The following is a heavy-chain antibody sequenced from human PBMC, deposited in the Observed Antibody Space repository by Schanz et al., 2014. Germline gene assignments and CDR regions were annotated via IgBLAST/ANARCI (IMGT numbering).Heavy chain of an antibody. CDR3: ARGVGGGLLLGSTFDN. Sequence: EVQLVESGGGVVQPGRSLRLSCATSGLNFDYYGMNWVRQAPGKGLEWVSGLSASGGHTYYADSVKGRFTISRDNSKNTVYLEMNNVRVDDTAVYYCARGVGGGLLLGSTFDNWGQGTMVTVTS. D-gene: IGHD3-16*01. J-gene: IGHJ3*02. V-gene: IGHV3-23*04. CDR2: LSASGGHT. CDR1: GLNFDYYG.